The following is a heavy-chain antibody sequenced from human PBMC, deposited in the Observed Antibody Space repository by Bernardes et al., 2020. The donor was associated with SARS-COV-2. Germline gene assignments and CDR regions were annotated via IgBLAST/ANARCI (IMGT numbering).Heavy chain of an antibody. J-gene: IGHJ4*02. CDR3: TSLDYGGSNPLDY. Sequence: GGSLRLSCAASGFTLSNAWIHWVRQAPGKGLEWVGRIKRKTDGGTTDFAAPVKGRFTISRDDSKNTLYLQMNSLKTEDTAVYYCTSLDYGGSNPLDYWGQGTLVTVSS. CDR2: IKRKTDGGTT. D-gene: IGHD4-17*01. V-gene: IGHV3-15*07. CDR1: GFTLSNAW.